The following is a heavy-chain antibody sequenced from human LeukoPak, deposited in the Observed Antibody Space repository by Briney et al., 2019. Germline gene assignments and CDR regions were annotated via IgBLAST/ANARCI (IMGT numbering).Heavy chain of an antibody. CDR2: INPGSGGT. CDR3: ARGYAEYFQD. Sequence: ASVKVSCKASGYTFTGYFMHWVRQAPAQGLEWMGWINPGSGGTNYAQKFQGRVTMARDTSISTAYMELTSLRSDDTAIYYCARGYAEYFQDWGQGTLVTVSS. J-gene: IGHJ1*01. CDR1: GYTFTGYF. V-gene: IGHV1-2*02. D-gene: IGHD5-18*01.